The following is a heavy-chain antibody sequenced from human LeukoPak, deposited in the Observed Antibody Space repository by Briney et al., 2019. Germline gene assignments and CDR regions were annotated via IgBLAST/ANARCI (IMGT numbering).Heavy chain of an antibody. CDR2: INHSGST. J-gene: IGHJ2*01. CDR3: ARLSGFETTYYDFWSGHYWYFDL. V-gene: IGHV4-34*01. Sequence: SETLSLTCAVYGGSFSGYYWSWIRQPPGKGLEWIGEINHSGSTNYNPSLKSRVTISVDTSKNQFSLKLSSVTAADTAVYYCARLSGFETTYYDFWSGHYWYFDLWGRGTLVTVSS. D-gene: IGHD3-3*01. CDR1: GGSFSGYY.